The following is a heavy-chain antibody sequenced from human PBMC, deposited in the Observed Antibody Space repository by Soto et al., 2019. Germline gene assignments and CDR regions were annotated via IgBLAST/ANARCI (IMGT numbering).Heavy chain of an antibody. Sequence: LETLTLTCTVSGCSISGPSLIWSRQPAGKGLEWIGHIYPSGSTSYNPSLRSRVTMSLDTSSNQIFLNLTSVTAADTAVFYCVRGRSYSVYDFWGPGTLVTVYS. J-gene: IGHJ4*02. CDR2: IYPSGST. CDR3: VRGRSYSVYDF. D-gene: IGHD5-12*01. CDR1: GCSISGPS. V-gene: IGHV4-4*07.